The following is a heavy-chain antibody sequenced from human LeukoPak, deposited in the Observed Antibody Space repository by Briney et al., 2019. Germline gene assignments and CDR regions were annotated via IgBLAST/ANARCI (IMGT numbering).Heavy chain of an antibody. D-gene: IGHD2-21*01. J-gene: IGHJ4*02. CDR2: IYHSGST. CDR3: VRGASGRNFDY. V-gene: IGHV4-59*01. Sequence: PSETLSLTCTVSGGSISGYYWSWIRQPPGKGLEWIGYIYHSGSTNYNPSLKSRVTISIDTSKNQFSLKLNSVTAADTAVYYCVRGASGRNFDYWGQGVLVTVSS. CDR1: GGSISGYY.